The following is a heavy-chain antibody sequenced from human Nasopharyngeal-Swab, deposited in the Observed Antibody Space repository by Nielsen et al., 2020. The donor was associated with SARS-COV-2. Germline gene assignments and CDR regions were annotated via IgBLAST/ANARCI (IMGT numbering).Heavy chain of an antibody. CDR3: ARVITFGGVIVSYSDY. J-gene: IGHJ4*02. Sequence: VRQMPGKGLEWMGIIYPGDSDTRYSPSFQGQVTISADKSISTAYLQWSSLKASDTAMYYCARVITFGGVIVSYSDYWGQGTLVTVSS. V-gene: IGHV5-51*01. D-gene: IGHD3-16*02. CDR2: IYPGDSDT.